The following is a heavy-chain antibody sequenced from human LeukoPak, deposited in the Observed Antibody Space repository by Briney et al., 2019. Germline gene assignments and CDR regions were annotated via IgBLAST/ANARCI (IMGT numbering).Heavy chain of an antibody. J-gene: IGHJ6*03. CDR2: ISAYNGNT. V-gene: IGHV1-18*01. CDR3: ARDYYDYYFYFMDV. CDR1: GYTFTSYG. Sequence: ASVKVSCKASGYTFTSYGISWVRQAPGQGLEWMGWISAYNGNTNYAQKLQGRVTMTTDTSTSTAYMELRSLRSDDTAVYYCARDYYDYYFYFMDVWGEGTTVTVSS. D-gene: IGHD3-22*01.